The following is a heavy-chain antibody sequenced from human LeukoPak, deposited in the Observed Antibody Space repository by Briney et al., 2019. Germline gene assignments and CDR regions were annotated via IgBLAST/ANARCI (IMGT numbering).Heavy chain of an antibody. CDR3: ARDGIGYTVTNWFDP. Sequence: ASVKVSCKASGYTFTGYYMHWVRQAPGQGLEWMGIINPSGGSTSYAQKFQGRVTMTRDMSTSTVYMELSSLRSEDTAVYYCARDGIGYTVTNWFDPWGQGTLVTVSS. J-gene: IGHJ5*02. CDR2: INPSGGST. CDR1: GYTFTGYY. V-gene: IGHV1-46*01. D-gene: IGHD4-11*01.